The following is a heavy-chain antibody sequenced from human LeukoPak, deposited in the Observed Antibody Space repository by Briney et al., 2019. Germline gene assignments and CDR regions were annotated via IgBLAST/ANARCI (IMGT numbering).Heavy chain of an antibody. Sequence: SETLSLTCIVSGYSISSGYYWGWIRQPPGKGLEWIGNIHHSGSTNYNPFLKSRVTISVDTSKNQFSLKLSSVTAADTAVYYCARRVGLRYFDWTKYYFDYWGQGTLVTVSS. D-gene: IGHD3-9*01. CDR3: ARRVGLRYFDWTKYYFDY. V-gene: IGHV4-38-2*02. CDR2: IHHSGST. CDR1: GYSISSGYY. J-gene: IGHJ4*02.